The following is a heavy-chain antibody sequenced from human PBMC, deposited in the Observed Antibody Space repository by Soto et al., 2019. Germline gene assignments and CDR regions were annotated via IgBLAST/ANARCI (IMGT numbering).Heavy chain of an antibody. D-gene: IGHD3-3*01. J-gene: IGHJ4*02. CDR3: AKDWGVVIIGYYFVY. CDR1: VFTFSSYA. V-gene: IGHV3-23*01. CDR2: ISGSGGST. Sequence: GGSLRLSCSASVFTFSSYAMSWVRQAPGKGLEWVSAISGSGGSTYYADSVKGRFTISRDNSRNTLYLKMNSLRAEDTAVYYCAKDWGVVIIGYYFVYWGQGTLVTV.